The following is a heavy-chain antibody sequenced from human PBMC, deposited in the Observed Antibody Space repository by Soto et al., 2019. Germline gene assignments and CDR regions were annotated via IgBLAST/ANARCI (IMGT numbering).Heavy chain of an antibody. CDR1: GGTFSSYT. V-gene: IGHV1-69*02. D-gene: IGHD4-17*01. Sequence: QVQLVQSGAEVKQPGSSVKVSCKASGGTFSSYTISWVRQAPGQGLEWMGRIIPILGIANYAQKFQGRVTITADKSTSTAYMELSSLRSEDTAVYYCAAYGDYDAFDIWGQGTMVTVSS. CDR2: IIPILGIA. J-gene: IGHJ3*02. CDR3: AAYGDYDAFDI.